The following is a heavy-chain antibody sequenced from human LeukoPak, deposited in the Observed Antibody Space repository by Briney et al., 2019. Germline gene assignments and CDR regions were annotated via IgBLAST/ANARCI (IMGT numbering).Heavy chain of an antibody. V-gene: IGHV4-59*01. J-gene: IGHJ4*02. CDR3: ARFAGSSSSPSFFEY. CDR2: IYYSGST. D-gene: IGHD6-13*01. CDR1: GGSISSYY. Sequence: PSETLSLTCTVSGGSISSYYWSWIRQPPGKGLEWIRYIYYSGSTNYNPSLKSRVTISVDTSKNQFSLKLSSVTAADTAVYYCARFAGSSSSPSFFEYWGQGTLVTVSS.